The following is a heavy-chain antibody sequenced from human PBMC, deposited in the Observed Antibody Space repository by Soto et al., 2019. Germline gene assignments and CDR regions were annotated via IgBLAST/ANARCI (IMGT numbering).Heavy chain of an antibody. J-gene: IGHJ6*03. CDR3: ARGIAYYYMDV. Sequence: SETLSLTCTVSGGSISSYYWSWIRQPPGKGLEWIGYIYYSGSTNYNPSLKSRVTISVDTSKNQFSLKLSSVTAADTAVYYRARGIAYYYMDVWGKGTTVTVSS. CDR2: IYYSGST. V-gene: IGHV4-59*01. D-gene: IGHD3-16*02. CDR1: GGSISSYY.